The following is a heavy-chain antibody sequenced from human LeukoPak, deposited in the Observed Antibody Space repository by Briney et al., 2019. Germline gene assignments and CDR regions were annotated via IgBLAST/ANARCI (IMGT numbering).Heavy chain of an antibody. V-gene: IGHV3-11*01. CDR2: ITSSGSTI. J-gene: IGHJ6*02. D-gene: IGHD6-19*01. CDR3: ARVPRDSSGWPNIYYYGMHV. Sequence: GGSLRLSCAASGFTLSDYYMRWIRQAPGRGLEWVSYITSSGSTIYYADSVKGRFTISRDNAKNSLYLQMNSHGAEDTGVYYCARVPRDSSGWPNIYYYGMHVWGQGTTVTVSS. CDR1: GFTLSDYY.